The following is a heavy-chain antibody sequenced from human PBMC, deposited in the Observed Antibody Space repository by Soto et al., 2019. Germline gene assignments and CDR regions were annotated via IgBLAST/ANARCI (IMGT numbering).Heavy chain of an antibody. J-gene: IGHJ3*02. D-gene: IGHD2-15*01. CDR2: ISAYNGNT. CDR1: GYTFTSYG. Sequence: ASVKVSCKASGYTFTSYGISWVRQAPGQGLEWMGWISAYNGNTNYAQKFQGRVTMTTDTSTSTAYMELRSLRSDDTAVYYCARDVGRYCSGGSCYSDAFDIWGQGTMVTVSS. CDR3: ARDVGRYCSGGSCYSDAFDI. V-gene: IGHV1-18*01.